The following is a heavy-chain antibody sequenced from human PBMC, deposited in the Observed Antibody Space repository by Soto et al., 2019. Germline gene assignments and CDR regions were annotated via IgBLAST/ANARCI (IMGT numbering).Heavy chain of an antibody. CDR1: GFTFSDYY. V-gene: IGHV3-11*06. CDR2: ISSSSSYT. J-gene: IGHJ6*02. CDR3: ARELAYYYDSSTYGMDV. Sequence: QVQLVESGGGLVKPGGSLRLSCAASGFTFSDYYMSWIRQAPGKGLEWVSYISSSSSYTNYADSVKGRFTISRDNAKNSLYLQMNSLRAEDTAVYYCARELAYYYDSSTYGMDVWGQGTTVTVSS. D-gene: IGHD3-22*01.